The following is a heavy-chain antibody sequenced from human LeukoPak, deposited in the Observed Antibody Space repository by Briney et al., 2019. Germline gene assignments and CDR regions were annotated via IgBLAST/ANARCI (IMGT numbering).Heavy chain of an antibody. CDR3: ARDLSSGWGDYFDY. V-gene: IGHV1-8*03. D-gene: IGHD6-19*01. Sequence: ASVKVSCKASGFTFTSYDINWVRQATGQGLEWMGWMNPNSGNTGYAQKFQGRVTITRNTSISTAYMELSSLRSEDTAVYYCARDLSSGWGDYFDYWGQGTLVTVSS. CDR1: GFTFTSYD. CDR2: MNPNSGNT. J-gene: IGHJ4*02.